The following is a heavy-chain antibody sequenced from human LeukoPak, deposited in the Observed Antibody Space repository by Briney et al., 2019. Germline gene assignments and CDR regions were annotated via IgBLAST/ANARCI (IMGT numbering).Heavy chain of an antibody. CDR3: ATRGRSSSGHGFGLDC. CDR2: IYSGGAS. V-gene: IGHV3-66*01. Sequence: GGSLRLSCAASGFTVSSNFMNWDRQAPGKGLEWVSLIYSGGASYYADSVKGRFTISRDNSKNTLYLQMNSLRAEDTAVYYCATRGRSSSGHGFGLDCWGQGTLVTVSS. CDR1: GFTVSSNF. J-gene: IGHJ4*02. D-gene: IGHD6-6*01.